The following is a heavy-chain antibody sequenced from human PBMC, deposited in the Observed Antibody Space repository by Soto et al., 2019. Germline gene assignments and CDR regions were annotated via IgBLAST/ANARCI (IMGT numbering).Heavy chain of an antibody. J-gene: IGHJ3*02. V-gene: IGHV4-59*08. Sequence: ETLSLTCTVSGASIRSFYWTWVRQPPGRGLEWIAYISYSGSTDFNPSLGSRVSVSIDTSKSQFSLSLNSVTAADTALYYCARHRGRGYDWAFDIWRQGTMVT. D-gene: IGHD5-12*01. CDR3: ARHRGRGYDWAFDI. CDR1: GASIRSFY. CDR2: ISYSGST.